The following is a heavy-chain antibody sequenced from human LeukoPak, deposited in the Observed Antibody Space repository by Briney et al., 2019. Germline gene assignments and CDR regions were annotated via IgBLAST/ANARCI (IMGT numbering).Heavy chain of an antibody. D-gene: IGHD5-24*01. V-gene: IGHV4-39*07. CDR3: ARSRDGYNRDAFDI. CDR1: GGSISSSSYY. Sequence: PSETLSLTCTVSGGSISSSSYYWGWIRQSPGKGLEWIASIYYSGSTYYDPSLKSRVTISVDTSKNQFSLDLSSVTAADTAVYYCARSRDGYNRDAFDIWGQGTMVTVSS. J-gene: IGHJ3*02. CDR2: IYYSGST.